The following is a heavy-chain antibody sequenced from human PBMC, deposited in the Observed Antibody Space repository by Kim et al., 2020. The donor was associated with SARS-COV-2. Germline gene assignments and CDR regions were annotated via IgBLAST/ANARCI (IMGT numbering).Heavy chain of an antibody. CDR2: INHSGST. J-gene: IGHJ5*02. CDR1: GGSFSSYY. CDR3: ARAGYTSSWYGLRTFDP. Sequence: SETLSLTCAVYGGSFSSYYWSWIRQPPGKGLEWIGEINHSGSTNYNPSLKSRVTISIDTSKNQFSLKLSSLTAADTAVYYCARAGYTSSWYGLRTFDPWGQGTLVTVSP. V-gene: IGHV4-34*01. D-gene: IGHD6-13*01.